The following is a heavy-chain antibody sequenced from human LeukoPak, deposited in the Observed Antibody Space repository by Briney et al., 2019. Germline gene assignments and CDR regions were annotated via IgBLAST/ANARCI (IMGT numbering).Heavy chain of an antibody. D-gene: IGHD6-13*01. J-gene: IGHJ4*02. CDR1: GGSFSGYY. V-gene: IGHV4-34*01. CDR2: INHSGST. Sequence: PSETLSLTCAVYGGSFSGYYWSWIRQPPGKGLEWIWEINHSGSTNYNPSLKSRVTISVDTSKNQFSLKLSSVTAADTAVYYCAHRLAAGTDYWGQGTLVTVSS. CDR3: AHRLAAGTDY.